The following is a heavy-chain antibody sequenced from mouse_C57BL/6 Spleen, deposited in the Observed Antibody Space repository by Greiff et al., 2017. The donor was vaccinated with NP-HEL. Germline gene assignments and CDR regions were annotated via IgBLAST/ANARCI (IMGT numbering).Heavy chain of an antibody. CDR2: INYDGSST. Sequence: EVMLVESEGGLVQPGSSMKLSCTASGFTFSDYYMAWVRQVPEKGLEWVANINYDGSSTYYLDSLKSRFIISRDNAKNILYLQMSSLKSEDTATYYCAREYYGSSYGWYCDVWGTGTTVTVSS. J-gene: IGHJ1*03. V-gene: IGHV5-16*01. CDR1: GFTFSDYY. D-gene: IGHD1-1*01. CDR3: AREYYGSSYGWYCDV.